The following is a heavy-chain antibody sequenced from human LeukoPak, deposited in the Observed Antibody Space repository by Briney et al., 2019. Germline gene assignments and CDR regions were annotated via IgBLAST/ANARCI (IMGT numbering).Heavy chain of an antibody. CDR3: AKTQLLDEDFFNF. Sequence: SETLSLTCTVSGGSISNSYWTWIRQSPGTGLEYIAYVHDSGRTNYNPSLKSRATISIDTTNNQISLRLTSMTTADTAVYYCAKTQLLDEDFFNFWGQGTMVTVSS. V-gene: IGHV4-59*01. D-gene: IGHD1-1*01. CDR2: VHDSGRT. J-gene: IGHJ3*01. CDR1: GGSISNSY.